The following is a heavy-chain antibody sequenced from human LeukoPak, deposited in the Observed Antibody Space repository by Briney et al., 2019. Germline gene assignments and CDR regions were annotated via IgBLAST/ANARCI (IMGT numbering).Heavy chain of an antibody. J-gene: IGHJ6*02. V-gene: IGHV4-39*07. D-gene: IGHD3-10*01. CDR2: IYYSGST. CDR1: GGSISSSSYY. CDR3: AREPDMVRGYYYGMDV. Sequence: SETLSLTCTVSGGSISSSSYYWGWIRQPPGKGLEWIGSIYYSGSTYYNPSLKSRVTISVDTSKNQFSLKLSSVTAADTAVYYCAREPDMVRGYYYGMDVWGQGTTVTVSS.